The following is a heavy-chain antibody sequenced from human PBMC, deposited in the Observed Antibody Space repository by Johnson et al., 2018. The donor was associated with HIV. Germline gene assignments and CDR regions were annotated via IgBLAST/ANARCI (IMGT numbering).Heavy chain of an antibody. CDR3: AKDTTFSSSHAFDI. V-gene: IGHV3-9*01. Sequence: VQLVESGGGLVQPGRSLRLSCAASGFTFDDYAMHWVRQAPGKGLEWVSGISWNSGSIGYADSVKGRFTISRDNAKNSLYLQKNSLRAEDTALYYCAKDTTFSSSHAFDIWGQGTMVTVSS. CDR2: ISWNSGSI. D-gene: IGHD6-6*01. J-gene: IGHJ3*02. CDR1: GFTFDDYA.